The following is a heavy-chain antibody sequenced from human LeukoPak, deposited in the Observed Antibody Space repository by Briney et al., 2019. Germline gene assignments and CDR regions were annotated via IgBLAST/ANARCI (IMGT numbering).Heavy chain of an antibody. D-gene: IGHD2-21*01. J-gene: IGHJ4*02. V-gene: IGHV4-38-2*02. CDR2: IYHSGST. CDR3: ARRVGVALDY. Sequence: SETLSLTGTVSGYSISSGYYWGWIRQPPGKGLEWIGSIYHSGSTDYNPSLKSRVTISADTSKHHFSLKLSSVTAADTAVYYCARRVGVALDYWGQGTLVTVSS. CDR1: GYSISSGYY.